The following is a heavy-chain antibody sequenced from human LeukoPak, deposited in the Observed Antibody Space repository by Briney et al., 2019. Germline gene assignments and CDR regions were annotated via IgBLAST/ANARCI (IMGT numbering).Heavy chain of an antibody. CDR3: AFPTRRGFGELFCAFDI. D-gene: IGHD3-10*01. Sequence: ASVKVSCKVSGYTLTELSMHWVRQAPGKGLEWMGGFDPEDGETIYAQRFQGRVTMTEDTSTDTAYMELSSLRSEDTAVYYCAFPTRRGFGELFCAFDIWGQGTMVTVSS. CDR1: GYTLTELS. V-gene: IGHV1-24*01. J-gene: IGHJ3*02. CDR2: FDPEDGET.